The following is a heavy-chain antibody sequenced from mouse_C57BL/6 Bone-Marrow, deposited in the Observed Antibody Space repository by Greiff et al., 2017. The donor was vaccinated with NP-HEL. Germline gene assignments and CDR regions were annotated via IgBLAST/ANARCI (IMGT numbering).Heavy chain of an antibody. CDR3: AREVYSNSWFAY. CDR1: GYTFTSYC. J-gene: IGHJ3*01. V-gene: IGHV1-81*01. CDR2: IYPRSGNT. D-gene: IGHD2-5*01. Sequence: VKLLESGAELARPGASVKLSCKASGYTFTSYCISWVKQRPGQGLVWIGEIYPRSGNTYYNEKFKGKATLTADKSSSTAYMQLRSLTSEDSAVYFCAREVYSNSWFAYWGQGTLVTVSA.